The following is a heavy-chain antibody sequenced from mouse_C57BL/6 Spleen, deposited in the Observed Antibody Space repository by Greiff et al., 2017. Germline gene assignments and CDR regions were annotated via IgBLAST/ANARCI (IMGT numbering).Heavy chain of an antibody. Sequence: QVQLQQPGTELVKPGASVKLSCKASGYTFTSYWMHWVKQRPGQGLEWIGNINPSNGGTNYNEKFKSKATLTVDKSSSTAYMQLSGLTSEDSAVYYCARGLRRSVDYFDYWGQGTTLTVSS. CDR2: INPSNGGT. CDR1: GYTFTSYW. D-gene: IGHD2-2*01. V-gene: IGHV1-53*01. CDR3: ARGLRRSVDYFDY. J-gene: IGHJ2*01.